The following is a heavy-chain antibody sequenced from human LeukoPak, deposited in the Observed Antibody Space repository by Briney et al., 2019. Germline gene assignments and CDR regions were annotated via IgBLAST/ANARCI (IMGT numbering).Heavy chain of an antibody. CDR3: ARGGVAARLMYGFQNWFDP. V-gene: IGHV4-31*03. CDR1: GETVSSVAYY. CDR2: FYSSGST. D-gene: IGHD6-6*01. J-gene: IGHJ5*02. Sequence: SQTLSLTCSVSGETVSSVAYYWSWIRQHPGKGLEWIGNFYSSGSTYYNPTLRSRLTISVDTSNNQFSLKMTSVTAADMAVYYCARGGVAARLMYGFQNWFDPWGQGTLVTVSS.